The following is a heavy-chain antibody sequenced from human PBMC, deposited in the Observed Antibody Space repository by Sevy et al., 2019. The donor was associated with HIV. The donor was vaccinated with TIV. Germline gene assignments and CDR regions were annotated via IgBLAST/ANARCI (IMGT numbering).Heavy chain of an antibody. J-gene: IGHJ6*03. V-gene: IGHV3-15*01. D-gene: IGHD4-17*01. CDR1: GFTFSNAW. CDR2: IKSKTDGGTT. CDR3: TTDYGDYDRKDYYYYYMDV. Sequence: GGSLRLSCAASGFTFSNAWMSWVRQAPGKGLEWVGRIKSKTDGGTTDYAAPVKGRFTISRDDSKNTLYLQMNSLKTEDTAVYYCTTDYGDYDRKDYYYYYMDVWGKGTTVTVSS.